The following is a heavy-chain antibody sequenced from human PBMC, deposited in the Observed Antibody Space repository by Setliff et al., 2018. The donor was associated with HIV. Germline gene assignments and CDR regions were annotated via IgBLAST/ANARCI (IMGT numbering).Heavy chain of an antibody. V-gene: IGHV3-21*01. Sequence: GASVKVSCAASGFTFSNYNMNWVRQAPGKGLEWVSSISYDSRFIYHADSMKGRFTISRDNAKKLVYLQMNSLRAEDTAIYYCARDRASSGYYARFDHWGQGTLVTVSS. J-gene: IGHJ4*02. CDR1: GFTFSNYN. D-gene: IGHD3-22*01. CDR2: ISYDSRFI. CDR3: ARDRASSGYYARFDH.